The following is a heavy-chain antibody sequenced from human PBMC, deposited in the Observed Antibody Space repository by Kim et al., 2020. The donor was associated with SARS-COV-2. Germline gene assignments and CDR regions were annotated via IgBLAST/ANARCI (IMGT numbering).Heavy chain of an antibody. J-gene: IGHJ6*02. D-gene: IGHD2-15*01. CDR2: IRSKAYGGTT. CDR1: GFTFGDYA. CDR3: TRNDCSGGSCYPIGGMDV. Sequence: GGSLRLSCTASGFTFGDYAMSWFRQAPGKGLEWVGFIRSKAYGGTTEYAASVKGRFTISRDDSKSIAYLQMNSLKTEDTAVYYCTRNDCSGGSCYPIGGMDVWGQGTTVTVSS. V-gene: IGHV3-49*03.